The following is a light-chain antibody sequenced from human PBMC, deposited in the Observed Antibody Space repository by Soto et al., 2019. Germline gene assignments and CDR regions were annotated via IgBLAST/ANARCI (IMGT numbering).Light chain of an antibody. V-gene: IGKV3-20*01. CDR2: GAS. J-gene: IGKJ5*01. CDR1: QSVSSNY. Sequence: EIVLTQSPGTLSLSPGERATLSCRASQSVSSNYLAWYQQKPGQAPRLLIYGASSRATGIPDRFSGSGSGTEFTLTISSLQSEDFAVYYCQQYDNWLLTFGLGTRLEIK. CDR3: QQYDNWLLT.